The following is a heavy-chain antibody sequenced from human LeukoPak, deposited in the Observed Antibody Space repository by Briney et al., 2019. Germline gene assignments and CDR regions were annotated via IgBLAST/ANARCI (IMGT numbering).Heavy chain of an antibody. CDR3: ARTVIAVAANWFDP. V-gene: IGHV3-48*02. Sequence: PGGSLRLSCAASGLTFSSYSMNWVRQAPGKGLEWVSYISSSSSIISYADSVKGRFTISRDNAKNSLYLQMKSLRDEDTAVYYCARTVIAVAANWFDPWGQGTLVTVSS. CDR1: GLTFSSYS. J-gene: IGHJ5*02. CDR2: ISSSSSII. D-gene: IGHD6-19*01.